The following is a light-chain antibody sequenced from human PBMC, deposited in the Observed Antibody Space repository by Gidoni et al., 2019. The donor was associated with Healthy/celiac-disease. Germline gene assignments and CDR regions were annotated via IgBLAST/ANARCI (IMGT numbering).Light chain of an antibody. J-gene: IGLJ3*02. CDR1: SSDVGGYNY. V-gene: IGLV2-14*01. CDR2: EVS. CDR3: SSYTSSSTRV. Sequence: SALTQPASVSGSPGQSIPISCTGTSSDVGGYNYVSWYQQHPGKAPKLMIYEVSNRPSGVSNRFSGSKSGNTASLTISGLQAEDDADYYCSSYTSSSTRVFGGGTKLTVL.